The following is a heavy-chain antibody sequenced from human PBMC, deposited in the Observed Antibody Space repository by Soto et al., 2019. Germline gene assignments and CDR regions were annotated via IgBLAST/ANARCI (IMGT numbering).Heavy chain of an antibody. Sequence: QVQLQESGPRLVKPSETLSLTCTVSGGSMTNYYWAWIRQPAGRGLEWIGRIFGIGYTNYNPSLKIRVILSVATSKSECSLNLTSVTASDTAVYYCVGEGDCSDDNGHPRFDYWGQGTLVSVSS. CDR2: IFGIGYT. V-gene: IGHV4-4*07. J-gene: IGHJ4*02. CDR3: VGEGDCSDDNGHPRFDY. CDR1: GGSMTNYY. D-gene: IGHD2-8*01.